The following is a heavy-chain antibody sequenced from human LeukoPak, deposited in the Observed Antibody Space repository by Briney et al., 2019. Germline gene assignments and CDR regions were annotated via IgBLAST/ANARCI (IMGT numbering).Heavy chain of an antibody. J-gene: IGHJ5*02. Sequence: GGSLRLSCAASGFTFSSYAMSWVRQAPGKGLEWVSSISSSSSYIYYADSVKGRFTISRDNAKNSLYLQMNSLRAEDMAVYYCARGGWELQNWFDPWGQGTLVTVSS. D-gene: IGHD1-26*01. CDR3: ARGGWELQNWFDP. CDR2: ISSSSSYI. V-gene: IGHV3-21*01. CDR1: GFTFSSYA.